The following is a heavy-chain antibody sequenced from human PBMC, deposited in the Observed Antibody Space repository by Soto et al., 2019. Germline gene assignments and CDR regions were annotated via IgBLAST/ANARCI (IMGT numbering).Heavy chain of an antibody. D-gene: IGHD5-18*01. CDR2: INPNSGVT. V-gene: IGHV1-2*02. CDR1: GYTFTGYY. J-gene: IGHJ4*02. CDR3: ARGELDSAPSAH. Sequence: QVQLVQSGAEVKKPGASVKVSCKTSGYTFTGYYIHWVRQAPGQGLERMCCINPNSGVTKSTQEFEGRVTMTRDKSIRTVYMQLSLTSDDTACDYCARGELDSAPSAHWGQGTLVTV.